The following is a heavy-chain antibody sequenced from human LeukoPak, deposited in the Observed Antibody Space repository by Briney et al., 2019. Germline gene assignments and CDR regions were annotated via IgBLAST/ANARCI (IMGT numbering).Heavy chain of an antibody. D-gene: IGHD3-3*01. CDR3: ARSPPDYLSWRGYYFDN. CDR1: GFTLNRYD. V-gene: IGHV3-13*01. CDR2: IGSAGDT. Sequence: HPGGSLRLSCAASGFTLNRYDMHWVRQAPGEGLEWVSSIGSAGDTHYPDSVKGRFTISRENAKDSFYLQMNTLGAGDTAVYFCARSPPDYLSWRGYYFDNWGQGTLVTVSS. J-gene: IGHJ4*02.